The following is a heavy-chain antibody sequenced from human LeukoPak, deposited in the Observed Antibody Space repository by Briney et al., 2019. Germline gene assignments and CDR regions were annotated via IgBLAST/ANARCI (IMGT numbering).Heavy chain of an antibody. V-gene: IGHV3-53*01. J-gene: IGHJ3*02. CDR1: GFNVSSNY. CDR3: ARSRAFDI. CDR2: IYSGDSP. Sequence: GSLRLSCAASGFNVSSNYMSWVRQAPGKGLEWVSIIYSGDSPYYADSVKGRFTISRDNSKNTLYLQMNSLRAEDTAVYYCARSRAFDIWGQGTMVSVSS.